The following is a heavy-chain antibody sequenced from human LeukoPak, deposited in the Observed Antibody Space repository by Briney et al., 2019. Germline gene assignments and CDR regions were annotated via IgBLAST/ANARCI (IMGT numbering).Heavy chain of an antibody. CDR3: ARIRDSSGYYLGAFDI. J-gene: IGHJ3*02. Sequence: SETLSLTCTVSNGSISSHYWSWIRQAAGKGLEWIGRIYSTGSTNYNPSLKSRLTMPVDTSKNQFSLRLTSVTAADTAVYYCARIRDSSGYYLGAFDIWGQGTTVTVSS. CDR2: IYSTGST. D-gene: IGHD3-22*01. V-gene: IGHV4-4*07. CDR1: NGSISSHY.